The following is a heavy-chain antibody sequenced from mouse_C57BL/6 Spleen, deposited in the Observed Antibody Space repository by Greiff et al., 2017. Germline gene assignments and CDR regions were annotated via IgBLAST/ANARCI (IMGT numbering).Heavy chain of an antibody. Sequence: VQLQQSGAELMKPGASVKLSCKATGYTFPGYWIEWVKQRPGHGLEWIGEILPGSGSTTYNAKFKGKATFTADTTSNTAYMQLSSLTTEDSAIYYCATMVTTGGDYWGQGTTLTVSS. V-gene: IGHV1-9*01. CDR1: GYTFPGYW. D-gene: IGHD2-2*01. CDR2: ILPGSGST. CDR3: ATMVTTGGDY. J-gene: IGHJ2*01.